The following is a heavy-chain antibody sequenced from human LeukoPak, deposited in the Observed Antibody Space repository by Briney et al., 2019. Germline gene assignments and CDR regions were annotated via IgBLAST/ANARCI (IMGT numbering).Heavy chain of an antibody. CDR3: AKDLNSSGWYLGSNYFDY. J-gene: IGHJ4*02. CDR2: IRYDGSNK. D-gene: IGHD6-19*01. Sequence: GGSLRLSCAASGFTFSSYGMHWVRQAPGKGLEWVAFIRYDGSNKYYADSVKGRFTISIDNSKNTLYLQMNSLRAEDTAVYYCAKDLNSSGWYLGSNYFDYWGQGTLVTVSS. V-gene: IGHV3-30*02. CDR1: GFTFSSYG.